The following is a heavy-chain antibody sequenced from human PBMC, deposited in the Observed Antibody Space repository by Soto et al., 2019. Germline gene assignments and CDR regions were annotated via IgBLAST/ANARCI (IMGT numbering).Heavy chain of an antibody. J-gene: IGHJ4*02. CDR3: PTMETPATRLYYLDN. CDR2: MSYSGST. V-gene: IGHV4-30-4*01. D-gene: IGHD1-1*01. CDR1: GGSISSDDYY. Sequence: SETLSLTCTVSGGSISSDDYYWSWIRQPPGKGLEWIGFMSYSGSTSYNASLKSRVTISVDTSKNQFSLNLNFVTAADTAVYNCPTMETPATRLYYLDNWGQGTLVTVSS.